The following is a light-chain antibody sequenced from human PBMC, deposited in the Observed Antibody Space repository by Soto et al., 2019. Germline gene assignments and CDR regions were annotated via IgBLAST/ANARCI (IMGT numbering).Light chain of an antibody. CDR2: GAS. J-gene: IGKJ1*01. CDR3: QQYNSYSRA. Sequence: PSTAARSATTGGSATLSYRASQRISTNLAWYQHKRGQAPRLLIYGASTRATGIPARFSGSGSETEFTLTISSLQPDDFATYYCQQYNSYSRAFGQGTKVDIK. CDR1: QRISTN. V-gene: IGKV3D-15*01.